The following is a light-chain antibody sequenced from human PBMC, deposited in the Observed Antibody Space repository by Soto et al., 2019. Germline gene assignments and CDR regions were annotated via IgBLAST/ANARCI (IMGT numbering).Light chain of an antibody. CDR1: QSLRHHNGYYY. CDR3: IQTLQAPYS. J-gene: IGKJ2*01. Sequence: DIVMTQSLLSLPVTPGEPASISCRSSQSLRHHNGYYYLDWYLQKPGQSPQVLIYLGSNRASGVPDRVSGSGSGTVFTLKISRVEAEDVGVYYCIQTLQAPYSFGQGTTLEIK. CDR2: LGS. V-gene: IGKV2-28*01.